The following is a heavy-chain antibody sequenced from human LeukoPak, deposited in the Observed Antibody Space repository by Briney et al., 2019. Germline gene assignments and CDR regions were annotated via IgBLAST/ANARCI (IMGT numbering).Heavy chain of an antibody. D-gene: IGHD1-1*01. J-gene: IGHJ4*02. Sequence: GSVKVSCKAFGYTITGYYIHWVRRAPGQGLGWMGWINPNNDGTNSAQKFQGRVTMTRDTSIGTAYMELNSLTYDDTAVYYCGRDRHWNQGNFDYWGEGTLVTLPS. CDR3: GRDRHWNQGNFDY. CDR1: GYTITGYY. V-gene: IGHV1-2*02. CDR2: INPNNDGT.